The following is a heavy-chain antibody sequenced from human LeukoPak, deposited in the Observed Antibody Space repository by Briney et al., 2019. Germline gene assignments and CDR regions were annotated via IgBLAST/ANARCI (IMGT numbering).Heavy chain of an antibody. Sequence: GASVKVSCKASGYTFTGCYMHWVRQAPGQGLEWMGWINPNSGGTNYAQKFQGWVTMTRDTSISTAYMELSRLRSDDTAVYYCARSGGSGSYYNPFDYWGQGTLVTVSS. CDR2: INPNSGGT. V-gene: IGHV1-2*04. CDR1: GYTFTGCY. J-gene: IGHJ4*02. CDR3: ARSGGSGSYYNPFDY. D-gene: IGHD3-10*01.